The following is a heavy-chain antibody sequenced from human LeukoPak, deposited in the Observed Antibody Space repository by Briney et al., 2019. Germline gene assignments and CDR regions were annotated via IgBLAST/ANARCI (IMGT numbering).Heavy chain of an antibody. CDR2: IFPDSGEI. D-gene: IGHD2-8*02. CDR1: GFTFSNYE. V-gene: IGHV3-23*01. J-gene: IGHJ5*02. CDR3: ATYRQVLLPFEA. Sequence: QPGGSLRLSCAASGFTFSNYEMNWVRQPPGKGLEWVSSIFPDSGEIHYADSVRGRFTISRDNSKNTLSLQMNSLRAEDTAIYYCATYRQVLLPFEAWGQGTLVTISS.